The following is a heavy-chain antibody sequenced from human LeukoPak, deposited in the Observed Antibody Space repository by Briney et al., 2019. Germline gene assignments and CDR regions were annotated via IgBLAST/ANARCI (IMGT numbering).Heavy chain of an antibody. CDR1: GYTFTSYG. CDR3: ARDRPKQQLTANYYSYGMDV. Sequence: ASVKVSCKASGYTFTSYGISWVRQAPGQGLEWMGWISAYNGNTNYAQKLQGRVTMTTDTSTSTAYMELRSLRSNDTAAYYCARDRPKQQLTANYYSYGMDVWGQGTTVTVSS. CDR2: ISAYNGNT. V-gene: IGHV1-18*01. D-gene: IGHD6-13*01. J-gene: IGHJ6*02.